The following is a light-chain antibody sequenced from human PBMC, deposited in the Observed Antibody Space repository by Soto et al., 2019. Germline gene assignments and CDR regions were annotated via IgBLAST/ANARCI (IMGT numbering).Light chain of an antibody. V-gene: IGKV1-13*02. CDR3: QQFNSYPRT. Sequence: IQLTQSPSSLSASVGDRVTITCRASQGISSALAWYQQKPGQAPKLLIYDASSLESGVPSRFSGSGSGTDFTLTISSLQPEDFATYYCQQFNSYPRTFGPGTKVDLK. J-gene: IGKJ3*01. CDR1: QGISSA. CDR2: DAS.